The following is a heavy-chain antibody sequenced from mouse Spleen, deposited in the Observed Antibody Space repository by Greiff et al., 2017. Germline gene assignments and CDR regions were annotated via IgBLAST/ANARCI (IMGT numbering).Heavy chain of an antibody. CDR3: ARDWTVVATKYFDV. CDR2: ISDGGSYT. CDR1: GFTFSSYA. Sequence: EVKLMESGGGLVKPGGSLKLSCAASGFTFSSYAMSWVRQTPEKRLEWVATISDGGSYTYYPDNVKGRFTISRDNAKNNLYLQMSHLKSEDTAMYYCARDWTVVATKYFDVWGTGTTVTVSS. D-gene: IGHD1-1*01. V-gene: IGHV5-4*01. J-gene: IGHJ1*03.